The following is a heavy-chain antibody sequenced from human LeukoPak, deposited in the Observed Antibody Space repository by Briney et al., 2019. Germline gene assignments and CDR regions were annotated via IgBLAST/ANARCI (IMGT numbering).Heavy chain of an antibody. CDR3: ARVGSSSWYFDP. D-gene: IGHD6-13*01. Sequence: SQTLSLTCTVSGGSISSGGYYWSWIRQHPGKGLEWIGYIYYSGSTYYNPSLKSRVTISVDTSKNQFSLKLSSMTAADTAVYYCARVGSSSWYFDPWGQGTLVTVSS. CDR2: IYYSGST. J-gene: IGHJ5*02. V-gene: IGHV4-31*03. CDR1: GGSISSGGYY.